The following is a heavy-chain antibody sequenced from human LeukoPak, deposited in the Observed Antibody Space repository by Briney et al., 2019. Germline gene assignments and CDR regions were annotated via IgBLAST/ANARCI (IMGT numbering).Heavy chain of an antibody. V-gene: IGHV4-59*07. J-gene: IGHJ4*02. CDR3: ARIGHEDYYFDY. CDR2: IPYSGSP. Sequence: SDTLSLTCTVSGGSISSYYWSWIRQPPRQRPACSGYIPYSGSPTSHPSPKSRSTISVDTSKNQSSLELSSVTAADTAVYYCARIGHEDYYFDYWGQGTLVTVSS. CDR1: GGSISSYY.